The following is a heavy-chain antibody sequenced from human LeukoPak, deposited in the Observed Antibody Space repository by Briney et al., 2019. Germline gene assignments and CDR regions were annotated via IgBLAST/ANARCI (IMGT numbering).Heavy chain of an antibody. D-gene: IGHD6-19*01. V-gene: IGHV6-1*01. Sequence: SQTLSLTCAISGDSVSSNNAAWNWIRQSPSRGLEWLGRTFYRSKWLNDYALSVRGRITINPDTIKNQFSLQLNSVTPDDTAVYYCARGVLAGAGDALDIWGQGTGVTVSS. CDR2: TFYRSKWLN. J-gene: IGHJ3*02. CDR1: GDSVSSNNAA. CDR3: ARGVLAGAGDALDI.